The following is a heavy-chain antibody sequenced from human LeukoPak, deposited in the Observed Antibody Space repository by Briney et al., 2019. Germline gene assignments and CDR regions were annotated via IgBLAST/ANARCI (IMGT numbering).Heavy chain of an antibody. CDR2: ISTSSSTI. J-gene: IGHJ3*02. V-gene: IGHV3-48*01. D-gene: IGHD4-23*01. Sequence: GGSLRLSCAASGFTFRSYRVNWVRQAPGKGLEWVSYISTSSSTIYYADSVKGRFTISRDNARNSLYLQMNSLRAEDTAVYYCARDRYGGNPRTDAFDIWGQGTMVTVSS. CDR3: ARDRYGGNPRTDAFDI. CDR1: GFTFRSYR.